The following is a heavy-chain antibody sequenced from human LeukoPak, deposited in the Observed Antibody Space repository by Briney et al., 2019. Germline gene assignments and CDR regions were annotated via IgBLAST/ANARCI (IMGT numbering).Heavy chain of an antibody. D-gene: IGHD3-16*02. J-gene: IGHJ5*02. V-gene: IGHV4-39*01. CDR3: ARYSGIIHYDYVWGSYRYSNWFDP. Sequence: PSETLSLTCTVSGGSISSSSYYWGWIRQPPGKGLEWIGSIYYSGSTYYNPSLKSRVTISVDTSKNQFSLKLSSVTAADTAVYYCARYSGIIHYDYVWGSYRYSNWFDPWGQGTLVTVSS. CDR1: GGSISSSSYY. CDR2: IYYSGST.